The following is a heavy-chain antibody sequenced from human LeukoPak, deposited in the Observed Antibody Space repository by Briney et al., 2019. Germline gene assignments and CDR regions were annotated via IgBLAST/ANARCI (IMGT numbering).Heavy chain of an antibody. CDR3: ARRSAAVGTYYIGV. CDR1: GGSISDYY. CDR2: IYYSGGT. Sequence: SETLSRTCTVSGGSISDYYWTWIRQPPGKGLQWIGYIYYSGGTNYNPSVKSRVTISVDTSKNQFSLKLSSVTAADTAVYYCARRSAAVGTYYIGVSGKGTTVTVSS. J-gene: IGHJ6*03. V-gene: IGHV4-59*01. D-gene: IGHD6-13*01.